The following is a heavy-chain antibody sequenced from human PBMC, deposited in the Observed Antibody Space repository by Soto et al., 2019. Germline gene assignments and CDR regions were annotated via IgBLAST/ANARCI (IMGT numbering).Heavy chain of an antibody. Sequence: GASVKVSCKASGGTFSSYAISWVRQAPGQGLEWMGGIIPIFGTANYAQKFQGRVTITADKSTSTAYMELSSLRSEDTAVYYCASVLTMVRGVIITYYGMGVWGQGTTVTVSS. V-gene: IGHV1-69*06. CDR1: GGTFSSYA. CDR3: ASVLTMVRGVIITYYGMGV. CDR2: IIPIFGTA. J-gene: IGHJ6*02. D-gene: IGHD3-10*01.